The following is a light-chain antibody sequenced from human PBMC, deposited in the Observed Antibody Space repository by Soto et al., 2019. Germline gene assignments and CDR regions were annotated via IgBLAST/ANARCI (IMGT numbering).Light chain of an antibody. J-gene: IGKJ3*01. CDR1: QIVLYSSNNKNY. CDR2: WAS. Sequence: DIVMTQSPDSLAVSLGERATINCKSSQIVLYSSNNKNYLTWYQQRPGQPPKLLISWASTRESGVPDRFSGSGSGTDFTLTISSLQAEDVAVYYCQQYYSAPFTFGPGTNVDIK. CDR3: QQYYSAPFT. V-gene: IGKV4-1*01.